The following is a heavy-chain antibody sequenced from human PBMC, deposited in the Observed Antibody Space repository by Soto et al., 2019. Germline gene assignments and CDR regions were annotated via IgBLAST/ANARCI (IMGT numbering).Heavy chain of an antibody. CDR2: ISGSGGST. D-gene: IGHD3-10*01. J-gene: IGHJ3*02. Sequence: EVQLLESGGGLVQPGGSLRLSCAASGFTFSSYAMSWVRQAPGKGLEWVSAISGSGGSTYYADSVKGRFTISRDNSKNTLYLQMNSLRAEDTAVYYCAEDINYYGAFDIWGQGTMVTVSS. CDR1: GFTFSSYA. CDR3: AEDINYYGAFDI. V-gene: IGHV3-23*01.